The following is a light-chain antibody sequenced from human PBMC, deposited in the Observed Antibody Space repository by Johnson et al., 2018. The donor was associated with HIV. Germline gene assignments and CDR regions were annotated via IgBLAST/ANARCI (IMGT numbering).Light chain of an antibody. J-gene: IGLJ1*01. CDR1: SSNIGNNY. V-gene: IGLV1-51*02. CDR3: GTWDYSLSAVRGDV. CDR2: ENN. Sequence: QSVLTQPPSVSAAPGQKVTISCSGSSSNIGNNYVSWYQQLPGTAPKLLIYENNKRPSGIPDRFSGSKSGTSATLGITGLQTGDEADYYCGTWDYSLSAVRGDVFGTGTKVTVL.